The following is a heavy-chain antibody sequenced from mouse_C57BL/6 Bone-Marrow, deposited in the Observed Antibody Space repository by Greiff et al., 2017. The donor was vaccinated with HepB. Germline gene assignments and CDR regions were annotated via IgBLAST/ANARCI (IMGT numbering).Heavy chain of an antibody. J-gene: IGHJ2*01. V-gene: IGHV2-9-1*01. CDR3: ARPSSGYPYYFDY. CDR1: GFSLTSYA. D-gene: IGHD3-2*02. CDR2: IWTGGGT. Sequence: VQRVESGPGLVAPSQSLSITCTVSGFSLTSYAISWVRQPPGKGLEWLGVIWTGGGTNYNSALKSRLSISKDNSKSQVFLKMNSLQTDDTARYYCARPSSGYPYYFDYWGQGTTLTVSS.